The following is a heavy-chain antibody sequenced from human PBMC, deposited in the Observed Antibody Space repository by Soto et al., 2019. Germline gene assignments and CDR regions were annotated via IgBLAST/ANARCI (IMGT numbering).Heavy chain of an antibody. Sequence: SETLSLTCAVSGGFISSGDSSWSWIRQPPGRGLEWIGHIYHGGTTFYNPSLKSRVAISEDRSKNQFSLNLSSVTAADTAVYYCARAAADDSRGYIGNDWFDPWGLGTLVTVS. CDR1: GGFISSGDSS. D-gene: IGHD3-22*01. J-gene: IGHJ5*02. V-gene: IGHV4-30-2*01. CDR2: IYHGGTT. CDR3: ARAAADDSRGYIGNDWFDP.